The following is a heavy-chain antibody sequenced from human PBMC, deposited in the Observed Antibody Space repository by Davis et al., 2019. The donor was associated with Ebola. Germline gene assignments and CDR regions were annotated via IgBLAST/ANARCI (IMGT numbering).Heavy chain of an antibody. J-gene: IGHJ6*02. Sequence: SVKVSCKASGGTFSSYAISWVRQAPGQGLEWMGRIIPILGIANYAQKFQGRVTITADKSTSTAYMELSSLRSEDTAVYYCARDFTMVRGVITGMDVWGQGTTVTVSS. V-gene: IGHV1-69*04. D-gene: IGHD3-10*01. CDR1: GGTFSSYA. CDR3: ARDFTMVRGVITGMDV. CDR2: IIPILGIA.